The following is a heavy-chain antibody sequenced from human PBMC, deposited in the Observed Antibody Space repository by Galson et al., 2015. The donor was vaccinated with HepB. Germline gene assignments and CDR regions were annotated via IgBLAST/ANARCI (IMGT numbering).Heavy chain of an antibody. J-gene: IGHJ6*02. CDR2: ISSSGSTI. CDR3: ARDGTYGMDV. Sequence: SLRLSCAAYGVTFSSYDMNCVRQAPGKGLEWVSYISSSGSTIYYADSVKGRFTISRDNAKNSLYLQMNSLRAEDTAVYYCARDGTYGMDVWGQGTTVTVSS. D-gene: IGHD1-26*01. V-gene: IGHV3-48*03. CDR1: GVTFSSYD.